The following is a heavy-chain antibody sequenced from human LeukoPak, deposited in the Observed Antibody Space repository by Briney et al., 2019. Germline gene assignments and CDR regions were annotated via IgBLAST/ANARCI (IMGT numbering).Heavy chain of an antibody. D-gene: IGHD6-19*01. V-gene: IGHV4-39*01. J-gene: IGHJ6*02. CDR1: GGSISSSSYY. CDR2: IYYSGST. CDR3: ARSGYSSGWVNYYYYYGMDV. Sequence: PSETLSLTCTVSGGSISSSSYYWGWIRQPPGKGLEWIGSIYYSGSTYYHPSLKSRVTISVDTSKNQFSLKLSSVTAADTAVYYCARSGYSSGWVNYYYYYGMDVWGQGTTVTVSS.